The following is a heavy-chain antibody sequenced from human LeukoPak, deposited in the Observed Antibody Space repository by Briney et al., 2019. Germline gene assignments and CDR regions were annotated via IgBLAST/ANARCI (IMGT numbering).Heavy chain of an antibody. J-gene: IGHJ4*02. Sequence: ASVIVSCKASGYTYTNHGITWVRQAPGQGLELMGWISAYNRDTRYAQNFQGRVTLITESSTNTAYMELRSLTSDDTAVYYCARDPSNTSGWSPYFDYWGQGTLVTVSA. CDR1: GYTYTNHG. D-gene: IGHD6-13*01. CDR2: ISAYNRDT. CDR3: ARDPSNTSGWSPYFDY. V-gene: IGHV1-18*04.